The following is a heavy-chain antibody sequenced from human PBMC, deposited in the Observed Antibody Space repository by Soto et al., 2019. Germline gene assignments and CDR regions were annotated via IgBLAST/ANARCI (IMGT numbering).Heavy chain of an antibody. D-gene: IGHD4-17*01. CDR3: ARQRTTVVTQAYFDH. V-gene: IGHV4-39*01. Sequence: SETLSLTCTVSGGSITSSSYYWGWIRQPPGKGLEWIGGIYYSGRSYYNPSLKSRVTMSVDTSKNQFSLTLNSVTAADAAVYYCARQRTTVVTQAYFDHWGQGTLVTVSS. CDR2: IYYSGRS. CDR1: GGSITSSSYY. J-gene: IGHJ4*02.